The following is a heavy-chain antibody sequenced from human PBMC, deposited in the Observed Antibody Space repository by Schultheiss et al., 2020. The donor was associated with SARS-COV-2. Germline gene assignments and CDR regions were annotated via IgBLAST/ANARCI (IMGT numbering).Heavy chain of an antibody. J-gene: IGHJ4*02. V-gene: IGHV4-39*01. D-gene: IGHD1-1*01. CDR1: GGSISSSSYY. CDR2: IYYSGST. CDR3: ARQTDTTTKYYFDY. Sequence: SETLSLTCTVSGGSISSSSYYWGWIRQPPGKGLEWIGYIYYSGSTYYNPSLKSRVTISVDTSKNQFSLNLSSVTAADTAVYYCARQTDTTTKYYFDYWGQGTLVTVAS.